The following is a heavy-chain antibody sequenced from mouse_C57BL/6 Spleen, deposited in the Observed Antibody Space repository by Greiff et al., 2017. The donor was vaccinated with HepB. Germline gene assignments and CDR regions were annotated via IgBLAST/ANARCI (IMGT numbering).Heavy chain of an antibody. Sequence: QVQLQQSGPELVKPGASVKISCTASGYAFSSSWMHWVKQRPGKGLEWIGRIYPGDGDTNYNVKFKGKATLTADKSSSTAYMQLSSLTSEDSAVYFCARAANNYDYFDYWGQGTTLTVSS. D-gene: IGHD2-4*01. J-gene: IGHJ2*01. CDR3: ARAANNYDYFDY. CDR2: IYPGDGDT. CDR1: GYAFSSSW. V-gene: IGHV1-82*01.